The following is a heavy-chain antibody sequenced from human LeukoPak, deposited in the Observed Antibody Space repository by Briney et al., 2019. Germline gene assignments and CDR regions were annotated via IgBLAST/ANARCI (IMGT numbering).Heavy chain of an antibody. D-gene: IGHD3-22*01. CDR2: ISYSGSVQ. J-gene: IGHJ4*02. V-gene: IGHV3-30*03. CDR3: ARSPGDSRDWTGSLDY. CDR1: GFTFNNFG. Sequence: PGMSLRLSCAASGFTFNNFGMHWVRQAPGKGLEWESVISYSGSVQFYADSVKGRFTISRDDSKNTVYLQMNSLRVEDTAVYYCARSPGDSRDWTGSLDYWGQGALVTVSS.